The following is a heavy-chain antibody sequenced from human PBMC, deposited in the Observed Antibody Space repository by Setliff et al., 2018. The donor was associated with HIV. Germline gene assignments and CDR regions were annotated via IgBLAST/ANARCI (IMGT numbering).Heavy chain of an antibody. V-gene: IGHV4-61*02. CDR2: IYTSGST. J-gene: IGHJ6*02. Sequence: PSETLSLTCTVSGGSISSGSYYWSWIRQPAGKGLEWIGRIYTSGSTNYNPSLKSRVTISVDTSKNQFSLKLSSVTAADTAVYYCARDRLNYYGSGAYYGMDVWGQGTTVTV. CDR1: GGSISSGSYY. CDR3: ARDRLNYYGSGAYYGMDV. D-gene: IGHD3-10*01.